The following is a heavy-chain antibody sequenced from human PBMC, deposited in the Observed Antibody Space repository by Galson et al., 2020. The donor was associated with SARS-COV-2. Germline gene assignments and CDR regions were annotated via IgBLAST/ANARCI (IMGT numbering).Heavy chain of an antibody. CDR2: LYSGGGT. CDR1: GVSVNNNY. CDR3: ARGSYGYYSRPLYAIDV. Sequence: GGSLRLSCAASGVSVNNNYMSWVRQAPGKGLEWVSLLYSGGGTYYAASVKGRFTISRDNSRNTLYLQMNSLRAEDTALYYCARGSYGYYSRPLYAIDVWGQGTMVAGSS. V-gene: IGHV3-53*01. J-gene: IGHJ6*02. D-gene: IGHD5-18*01.